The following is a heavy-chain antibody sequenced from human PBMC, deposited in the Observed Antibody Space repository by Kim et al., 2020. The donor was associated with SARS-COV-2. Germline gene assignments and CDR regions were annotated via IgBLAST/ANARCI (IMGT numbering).Heavy chain of an antibody. V-gene: IGHV3-23*01. D-gene: IGHD3-22*01. CDR3: AKYDSSGYFWYFDL. Sequence: ADSVKGLFTISRDNSKNTLYLQMNSLRAEDTAVYYCAKYDSSGYFWYFDLWGRGTLVTVSS. J-gene: IGHJ2*01.